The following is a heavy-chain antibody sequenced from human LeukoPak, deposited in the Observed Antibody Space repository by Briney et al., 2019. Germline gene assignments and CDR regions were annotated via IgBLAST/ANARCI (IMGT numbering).Heavy chain of an antibody. CDR1: GFTFGSYW. CDR2: ISEDGGDK. V-gene: IGHV3-7*01. Sequence: GGSLRLSCTASGFTFGSYWMSWVRQAPGKGLEWLANISEDGGDKFYVDSVKGRFVISRDNAKNSLFLHMNSLRVEDAATYYCTNMIDWGQGTPVTVSS. J-gene: IGHJ4*02. CDR3: TNMID. D-gene: IGHD3-16*01.